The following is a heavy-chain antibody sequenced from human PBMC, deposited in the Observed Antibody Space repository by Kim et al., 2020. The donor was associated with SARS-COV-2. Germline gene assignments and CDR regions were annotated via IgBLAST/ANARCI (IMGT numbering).Heavy chain of an antibody. CDR2: ISYDGSNK. D-gene: IGHD3-10*01. CDR1: GFTFSSYG. J-gene: IGHJ6*02. CDR3: AKGRAGSYYHYYYGMDV. V-gene: IGHV3-30*18. Sequence: GGSLRLSCAASGFTFSSYGMHWVRQAPSKGLEWVAVISYDGSNKYYADSVKGRFTISRDNSKNTLYLQMNSLRAEDTAVYYCAKGRAGSYYHYYYGMDVWGQGTTVTVSS.